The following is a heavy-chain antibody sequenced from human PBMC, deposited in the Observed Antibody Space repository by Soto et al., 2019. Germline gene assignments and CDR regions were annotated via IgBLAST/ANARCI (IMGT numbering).Heavy chain of an antibody. CDR1: DASFSSSSYY. D-gene: IGHD3-22*01. V-gene: IGHV4-39*01. CDR2: IDYSGST. CDR3: AGHYYDSSGYYLEGVDY. J-gene: IGHJ4*02. Sequence: SETLSLTCTVSDASFSSSSYYWGWIRQPPGKGLEWIGSIDYSGSTYYNPSLKSRVTISVDTSKNQFSLNLSSVTAADTAVYYCAGHYYDSSGYYLEGVDYWGQGTLVTVSS.